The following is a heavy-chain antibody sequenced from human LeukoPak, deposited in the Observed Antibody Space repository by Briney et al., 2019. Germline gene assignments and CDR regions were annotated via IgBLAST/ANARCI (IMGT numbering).Heavy chain of an antibody. Sequence: SQTLSLTCTVSGGSVSSGDCYWTWIRQHPGKGLEWIGYIHYSGTTYYNPSLKSRLTISVDTSKNQFSLKLSSVTAADTAVYYCARVALTMVRGVKSVAFDIWGQGTMVTVSS. J-gene: IGHJ3*02. CDR1: GGSVSSGDCY. D-gene: IGHD3-10*01. CDR3: ARVALTMVRGVKSVAFDI. CDR2: IHYSGTT. V-gene: IGHV4-30-4*08.